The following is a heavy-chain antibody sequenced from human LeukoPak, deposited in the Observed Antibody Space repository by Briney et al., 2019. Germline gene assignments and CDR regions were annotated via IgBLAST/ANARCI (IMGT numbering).Heavy chain of an antibody. CDR3: ARLSMALDY. CDR2: IIPIFGTA. CDR1: GDTFSNYA. V-gene: IGHV1-69*06. J-gene: IGHJ4*02. D-gene: IGHD2/OR15-2a*01. Sequence: SVKVSCKASGDTFSNYAISWVRQAPGQGLEWMGGIIPIFGTANYAQKFQGRVTITADTSTSTAYMELSSLRSEDTAVYYCARLSMALDYWGQGTLVTVSS.